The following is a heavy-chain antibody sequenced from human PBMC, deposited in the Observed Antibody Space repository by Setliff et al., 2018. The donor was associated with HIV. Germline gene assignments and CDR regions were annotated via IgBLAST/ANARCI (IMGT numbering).Heavy chain of an antibody. CDR3: TRGVRPMVKRVPFDY. CDR2: IRTNARGGAT. V-gene: IGHV3-49*04. D-gene: IGHD2-15*01. CDR1: GFTFGDYA. J-gene: IGHJ4*02. Sequence: GGSLRLSCAASGFTFGDYAMSWVRQAPGKGLEWVGFIRTNARGGATEYAASGKGRFTISRDDSKSIAYLQMNRLKSADAAVYYCTRGVRPMVKRVPFDYWGQGTLVTVSS.